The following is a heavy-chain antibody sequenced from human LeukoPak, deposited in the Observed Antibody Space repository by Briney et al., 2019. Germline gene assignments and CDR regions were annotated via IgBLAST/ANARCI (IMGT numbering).Heavy chain of an antibody. Sequence: GGSLRLSCAASGFTFSSYSMNWVRQAPGKGLEWVSSISSSSSYIYYADSVKGRFTISRDNAKNSLYLQMSSLRSEDTAVYYCAAAKVAGRVVVYWGQGTLVTVSS. CDR1: GFTFSSYS. V-gene: IGHV3-21*04. D-gene: IGHD6-19*01. J-gene: IGHJ4*02. CDR3: AAAKVAGRVVVY. CDR2: ISSSSSYI.